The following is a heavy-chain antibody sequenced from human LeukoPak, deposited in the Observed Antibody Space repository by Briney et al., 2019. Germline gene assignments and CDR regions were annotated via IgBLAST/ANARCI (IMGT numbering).Heavy chain of an antibody. J-gene: IGHJ6*02. CDR3: AAPTDIVVVPAAPDYYGMDV. D-gene: IGHD2-2*01. CDR2: INHSGST. V-gene: IGHV4-34*01. Sequence: SETLSLTCAVYGGSFSGYYWSWIRQPPGKGLEWIGEINHSGSTNYNPSLKSRVTISVDTSKNQFSLKLSSVTAADTAVYYYAAPTDIVVVPAAPDYYGMDVWGQGTTVTVSS. CDR1: GGSFSGYY.